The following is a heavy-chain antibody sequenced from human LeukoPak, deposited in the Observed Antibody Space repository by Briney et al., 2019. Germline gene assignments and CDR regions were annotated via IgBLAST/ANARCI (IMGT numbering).Heavy chain of an antibody. CDR1: GGTFSSYA. V-gene: IGHV1-69*05. CDR2: IIPIFGTA. CDR3: ARDASVSVVVPAAPDAFDI. Sequence: ASVKVSCKASGGTFSSYAISWVRQAPGQGLEWMGGIIPIFGTANYAQKLQGRVTITTDESTSTAYMELSSLRSEDTAVYYCARDASVSVVVPAAPDAFDIWGQGTMVTVSS. J-gene: IGHJ3*02. D-gene: IGHD2-2*01.